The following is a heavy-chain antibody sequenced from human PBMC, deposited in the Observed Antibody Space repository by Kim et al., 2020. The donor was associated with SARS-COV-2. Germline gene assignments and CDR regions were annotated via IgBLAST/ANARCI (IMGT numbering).Heavy chain of an antibody. D-gene: IGHD3-10*01. CDR2: ISSNGGST. J-gene: IGHJ4*02. V-gene: IGHV3-64D*09. Sequence: GGSLRLSCSASGFTFSSYAMHWVRQAPGKGLEYVSAISSNGGSTYYADSVKGRFTISRDNSKNTLYLQMSSLRAEDTAVYYCARRYVGGYYDYWGQGTLVTVSS. CDR1: GFTFSSYA. CDR3: ARRYVGGYYDY.